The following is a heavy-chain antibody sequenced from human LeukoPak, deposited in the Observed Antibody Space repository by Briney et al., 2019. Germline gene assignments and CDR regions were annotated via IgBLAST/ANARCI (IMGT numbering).Heavy chain of an antibody. CDR1: GFTSSSYW. Sequence: GGSLRLSCAASGFTSSSYWMSWVRQAPGKGLEWVANIKQDGSEKYYVDSVKGRFTISRDNAKNSLYLQMNSLRTEDTAVYYCARPTTDYDFWSGYYFDAFDIWGQGTMVTVSS. D-gene: IGHD3-3*01. CDR3: ARPTTDYDFWSGYYFDAFDI. CDR2: IKQDGSEK. V-gene: IGHV3-7*01. J-gene: IGHJ3*02.